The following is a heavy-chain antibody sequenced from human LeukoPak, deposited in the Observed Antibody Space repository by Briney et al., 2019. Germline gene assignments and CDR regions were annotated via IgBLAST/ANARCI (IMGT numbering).Heavy chain of an antibody. D-gene: IGHD3-10*01. J-gene: IGHJ4*02. CDR3: TTEGHGSGSYYNY. CDR1: GFTFSNAW. Sequence: GGSLRLSCAASGFTFSNAWMSWVRQAPGKGLEWVGRIKSKTDGGTTDYAAPVKGRFTISRDDSKNTLYLQMNSLKTEDTAVCYCTTEGHGSGSYYNYWGQGTLVTVSS. CDR2: IKSKTDGGTT. V-gene: IGHV3-15*01.